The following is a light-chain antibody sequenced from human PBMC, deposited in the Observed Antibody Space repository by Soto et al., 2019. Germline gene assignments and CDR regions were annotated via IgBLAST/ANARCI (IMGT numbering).Light chain of an antibody. CDR1: SRDVGAYDY. CDR3: YSYAHGRIYF. V-gene: IGLV2-14*03. J-gene: IGLJ1*01. CDR2: YVD. Sequence: QSVLTQPASVSGSPGQSITISCTGTSRDVGAYDYVSWYLQYPDKAPQLLIYYVDHRPSGVSSRFSGSKSGNTASLTISALQAEAEAQPYCYSYAHGRIYFFGTATKV.